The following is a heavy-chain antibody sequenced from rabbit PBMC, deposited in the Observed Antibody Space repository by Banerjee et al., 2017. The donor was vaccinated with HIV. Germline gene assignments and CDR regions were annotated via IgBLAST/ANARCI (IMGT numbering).Heavy chain of an antibody. J-gene: IGHJ4*01. CDR1: GFSFSSSYW. V-gene: IGHV1S45*01. CDR2: IDTRYGNT. Sequence: QQQMEESGGGLVKPGGSLTLTCTASGFSFSSSYWICWVRQAPGKGLGWIGCIDTRYGNTYYASWAKGRFTISETSSTTVTLQMTSLTAADTATYFCARAPSSSGWAFNLWGPGTLVTVS. CDR3: ARAPSSSGWAFNL. D-gene: IGHD4-1*01.